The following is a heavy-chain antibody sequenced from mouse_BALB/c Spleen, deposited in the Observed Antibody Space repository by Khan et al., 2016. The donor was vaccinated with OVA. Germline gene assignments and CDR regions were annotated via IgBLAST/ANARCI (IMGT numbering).Heavy chain of an antibody. CDR1: GFTFSSYA. CDR3: ARPPFPTAWYFDV. Sequence: LVESGGGLVKPGGSLKLSCAASGFTFSSYAMSWVRQTPEKRLEWVATISSGGSYTYYPDSVKGRFTISRDNAKNTLYLQMSSLRSEDTAMYYCARPPFPTAWYFDVWGAGTTVTVSS. D-gene: IGHD1-2*01. J-gene: IGHJ1*01. CDR2: ISSGGSYT. V-gene: IGHV5-9-3*01.